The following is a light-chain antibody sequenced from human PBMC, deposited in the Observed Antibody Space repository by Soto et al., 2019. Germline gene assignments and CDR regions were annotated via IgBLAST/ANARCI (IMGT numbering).Light chain of an antibody. CDR2: GAS. CDR1: QSASSNY. J-gene: IGKJ1*01. CDR3: QQYGTSFWT. V-gene: IGKV3-20*01. Sequence: EIVLTQSPGTLSLSPGERATLSCRTSQSASSNYLAWYQQKRGQAPRLLIYGASTRATGIPERFSGSGSGTDFTLTISRLESEDFAVYYCQQYGTSFWTFGQGTKVEIK.